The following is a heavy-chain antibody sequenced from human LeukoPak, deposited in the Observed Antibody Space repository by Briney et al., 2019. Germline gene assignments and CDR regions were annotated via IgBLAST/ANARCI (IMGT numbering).Heavy chain of an antibody. CDR2: IYHSGST. CDR3: ARMVTAIGYYYGMDV. D-gene: IGHD2-21*02. Sequence: SETLSLTCAVSGGSISSGGYSWSWIRQPPGKGLEWIGYIYHSGSTYYNPSLKSRVTISVDRSKNQFSLKLSSVTAADTAVYYCARMVTAIGYYYGMDVWGQRATVTVSS. V-gene: IGHV4-30-2*01. J-gene: IGHJ6*02. CDR1: GGSISSGGYS.